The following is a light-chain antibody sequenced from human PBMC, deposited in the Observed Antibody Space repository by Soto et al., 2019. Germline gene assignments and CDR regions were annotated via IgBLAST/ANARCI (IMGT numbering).Light chain of an antibody. Sequence: QSVLTQPASVSGSPGQSITLSCTGTSSDVGGYNYVSWYQQHPGTAPKFMIYDVSNRPSGVSNRFSGSKSGNTASLTISGLQAEDEADYYCSSYTTSNTRQIVFGTGTKVTVL. CDR2: DVS. CDR1: SSDVGGYNY. V-gene: IGLV2-14*01. CDR3: SSYTTSNTRQIV. J-gene: IGLJ1*01.